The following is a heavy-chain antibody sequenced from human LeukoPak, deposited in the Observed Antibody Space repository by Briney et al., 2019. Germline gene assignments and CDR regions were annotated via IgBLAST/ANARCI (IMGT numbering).Heavy chain of an antibody. D-gene: IGHD4-17*01. V-gene: IGHV4-61*02. CDR2: IYTSGST. Sequence: SETLSLTCTVSGGSISSGSYYWSWIRQPAGKELEWIGRIYTSGSTNYNPSLKSRVTISVDMSKNQFSLKLSSVTAADTAVYYCARSGDYGDYVRGWFDPWGQGTLVTVSS. J-gene: IGHJ5*02. CDR3: ARSGDYGDYVRGWFDP. CDR1: GGSISSGSYY.